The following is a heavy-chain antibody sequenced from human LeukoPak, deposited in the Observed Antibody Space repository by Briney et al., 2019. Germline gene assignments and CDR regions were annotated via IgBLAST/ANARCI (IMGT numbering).Heavy chain of an antibody. V-gene: IGHV4-39*02. D-gene: IGHD2-15*01. CDR2: VYYAGST. Sequence: ASETLSLTCTVPAGSINSSIDYWAWIRQPPGKGLEWVASVYYAGSTYYNPSLKSRVTISADTSKDHFSLILTSVTAADTAIYSCARLKRVVVAGVGNWFDPWGQGTLGTVSS. CDR1: AGSINSSIDY. CDR3: ARLKRVVVAGVGNWFDP. J-gene: IGHJ5*02.